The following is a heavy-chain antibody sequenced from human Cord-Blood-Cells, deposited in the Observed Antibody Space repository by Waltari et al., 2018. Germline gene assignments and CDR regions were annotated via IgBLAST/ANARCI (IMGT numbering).Heavy chain of an antibody. Sequence: QLQLQESGPGLVKPSATLSLTCTVPGGPISSSSYYRGWIRQPPGKGLEWIGSIYYSGSTYYNPSLKSRVTISVDTSKNQFSLKLSSVTAADTAVYYCARGRIFGVVIEGWFDPWGQGTLVTVSS. J-gene: IGHJ5*02. D-gene: IGHD3-3*01. CDR2: IYYSGST. V-gene: IGHV4-39*01. CDR3: ARGRIFGVVIEGWFDP. CDR1: GGPISSSSYY.